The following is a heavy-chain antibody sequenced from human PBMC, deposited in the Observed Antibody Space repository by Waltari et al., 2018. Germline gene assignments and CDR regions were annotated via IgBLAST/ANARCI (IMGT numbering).Heavy chain of an antibody. V-gene: IGHV1-69*02. J-gene: IGHJ6*02. CDR3: ASALGYCSGGSCFYGMDV. CDR1: GGTFSSYT. CDR2: IIPILGIA. Sequence: QVQLVQSGAEVKKPGSSVKVSCKASGGTFSSYTISWVRQAPGQGLEWMGRIIPILGIANYAQKFQGGVTITADKSTSTAYMELSSLRSEDTAVYYCASALGYCSGGSCFYGMDVWGQGTTVTVSS. D-gene: IGHD2-15*01.